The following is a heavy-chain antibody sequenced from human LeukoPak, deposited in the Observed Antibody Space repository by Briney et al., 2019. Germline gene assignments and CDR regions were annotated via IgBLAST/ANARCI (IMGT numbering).Heavy chain of an antibody. J-gene: IGHJ4*02. CDR2: IYYSGST. V-gene: IGHV4-59*01. D-gene: IGHD4-17*01. CDR3: ARDDYGDYIFDY. Sequence: PSETLSLTCTVSGGSISSYYWSWIRQPPGKGLEWIGYIYYSGSTNYIPSLKSRVTISVDTSKNQFSLKLSSVTAADTAVYYCARDDYGDYIFDYWGQGTLVTVSS. CDR1: GGSISSYY.